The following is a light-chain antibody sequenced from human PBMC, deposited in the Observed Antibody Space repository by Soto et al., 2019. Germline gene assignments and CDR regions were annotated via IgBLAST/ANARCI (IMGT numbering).Light chain of an antibody. V-gene: IGKV1-39*01. Sequence: DIQMTQSPSSLSASVGDRVTITCRASQSISSHLNWYQQKPGKAPKLLIYAASGLQSGVPSRFSGSGSGTDFTLTISSLQPEDFATYYCQQGYSTVLYTCGQGTKLEIK. CDR2: AAS. J-gene: IGKJ2*01. CDR3: QQGYSTVLYT. CDR1: QSISSH.